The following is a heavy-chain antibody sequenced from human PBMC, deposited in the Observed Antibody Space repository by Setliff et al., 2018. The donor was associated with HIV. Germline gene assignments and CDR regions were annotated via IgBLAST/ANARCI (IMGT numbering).Heavy chain of an antibody. CDR2: INYDESSE. CDR1: GFTFSSYV. D-gene: IGHD4-4*01. V-gene: IGHV3-30*02. J-gene: IGHJ3*02. CDR3: AKDGDYRNGDYDAFDI. Sequence: PGGSLRLSCAASGFTFSSYVMNWVRQAPGKGLEWVAFINYDESSEYYADSVKGRVSISRDNSKNTVDLHMNSLRTEDTAVYYCAKDGDYRNGDYDAFDIWGQGTMVTVSS.